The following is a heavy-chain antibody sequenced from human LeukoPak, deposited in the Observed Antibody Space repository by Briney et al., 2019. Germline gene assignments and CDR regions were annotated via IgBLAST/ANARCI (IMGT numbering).Heavy chain of an antibody. Sequence: PGGSLRLSCAASGFTFSSYSMNWVRQAPGKGLEWVSVIYSGGSTYYADSVKGRFTISRDNSKNTLYLQMNSLRAEDTAVYYCASRNYYDSSGLLDYWGQGTLVTVSS. V-gene: IGHV3-53*01. CDR3: ASRNYYDSSGLLDY. J-gene: IGHJ4*02. CDR1: GFTFSSYS. D-gene: IGHD3-22*01. CDR2: IYSGGST.